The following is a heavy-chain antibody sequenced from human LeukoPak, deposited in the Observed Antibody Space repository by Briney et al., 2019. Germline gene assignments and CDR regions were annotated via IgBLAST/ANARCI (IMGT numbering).Heavy chain of an antibody. J-gene: IGHJ4*02. D-gene: IGHD3-22*01. V-gene: IGHV4-4*02. Sequence: PSGTLSLTCAVSGGSISSSNWWSCVRQPPGKGLEWIGEIYHSGSTNYNPSLKSRVTITVDKSKNQFSLKLSSVTAADTAVYYCARENRHYYDSSGYLLWGQGTLVTVSS. CDR1: GGSISSSNW. CDR2: IYHSGST. CDR3: ARENRHYYDSSGYLL.